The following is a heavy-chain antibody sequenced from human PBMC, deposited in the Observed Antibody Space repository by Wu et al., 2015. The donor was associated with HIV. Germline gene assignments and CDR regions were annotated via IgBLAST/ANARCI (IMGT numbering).Heavy chain of an antibody. CDR2: ISAYNGNT. J-gene: IGHJ4*02. D-gene: IGHD3-16*02. CDR3: ARSPPNAPNDYVWGSYRSRFDY. V-gene: IGHV1-18*01. Sequence: QVQLVQSGAEVKKPGASVKVSCKASGYTFTSYGISWVRQAPGQGLEWMGWISAYNGNTNYAQKLQGRVTMTTDTSTSTAYMELRSLRSDDTAVYYCARSPPNAPNDYVWGSYRSRFDYWGQGTLVTVSS. CDR1: GYTFTSYG.